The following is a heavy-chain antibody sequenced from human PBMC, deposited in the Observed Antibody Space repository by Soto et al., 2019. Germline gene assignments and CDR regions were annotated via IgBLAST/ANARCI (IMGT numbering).Heavy chain of an antibody. CDR3: ARVFSDSSSFFDP. V-gene: IGHV4-31*03. J-gene: IGHJ5*02. Sequence: QVQLQESGPGLVKPSQTLSLTCTVSGGSISSGGYYWSWIRQHPGKGLEWIVYIYYSGRTNYNPSLKSRVTISVDTSKNQFSLKLNSVTAADTAVYYCARVFSDSSSFFDPWGQGTLVTVSS. D-gene: IGHD6-13*01. CDR1: GGSISSGGYY. CDR2: IYYSGRT.